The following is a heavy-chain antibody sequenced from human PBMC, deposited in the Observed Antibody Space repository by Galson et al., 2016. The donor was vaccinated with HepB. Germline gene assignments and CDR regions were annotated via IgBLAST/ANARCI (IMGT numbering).Heavy chain of an antibody. J-gene: IGHJ5*02. CDR2: TYSRSKWYN. Sequence: CAISGDSVSNNSAAWNWIRQSPSRGLEWLGRTYSRSKWYNDYAESLRGRITINPDTAKSQVSLHLDSVTPDDSAIYYCARDHTAGWFNWIDTWGQGTLVTVSS. CDR3: ARDHTAGWFNWIDT. V-gene: IGHV6-1*01. CDR1: GDSVSNNSAA. D-gene: IGHD6-19*01.